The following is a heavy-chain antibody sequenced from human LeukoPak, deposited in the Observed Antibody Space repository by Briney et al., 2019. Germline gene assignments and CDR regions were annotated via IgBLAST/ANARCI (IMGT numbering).Heavy chain of an antibody. CDR3: ATVMGWQLGPFGY. Sequence: GGSLRLSCADSGFSFSNYAMSWVRQAPGKGLEWGSGISGSGGSSYYADSVKGRFTISRDNSKNTLYLHMNSVRAEDTAVSYCATVMGWQLGPFGYWGQRTLVTASS. V-gene: IGHV3-23*01. J-gene: IGHJ4*02. D-gene: IGHD6-6*01. CDR2: ISGSGGSS. CDR1: GFSFSNYA.